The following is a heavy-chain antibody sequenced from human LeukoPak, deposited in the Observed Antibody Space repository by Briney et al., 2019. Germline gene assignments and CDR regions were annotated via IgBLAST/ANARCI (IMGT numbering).Heavy chain of an antibody. V-gene: IGHV3-23*01. Sequence: GGSLRLSCAASGFTVSNIALSWVRQAPGKGPEWVSAISGSADTTRYADSVKGRFTISRDNARNSLYLQMNSLRAEDTAVYYCARDLYKSGLDYWGQGTLVTVSS. D-gene: IGHD1-26*01. CDR1: GFTVSNIA. CDR2: ISGSADTT. CDR3: ARDLYKSGLDY. J-gene: IGHJ4*02.